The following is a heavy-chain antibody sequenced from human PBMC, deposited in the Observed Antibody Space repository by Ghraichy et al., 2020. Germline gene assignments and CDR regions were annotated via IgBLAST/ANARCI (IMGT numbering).Heavy chain of an antibody. CDR1: GGSISRYY. J-gene: IGHJ5*02. D-gene: IGHD3-3*01. V-gene: IGHV4-59*01. CDR2: IYYSGST. CDR3: ARAYETFGVDP. Sequence: SETLSLTCTVSGGSISRYYWSWIRQPPWKGLEWIGYIYYSGSTNYNPSLTIRVTISVDTSQNQFSLTLSSVTAADTAVYYCARAYETFGVDPWGQGTLVTVAS.